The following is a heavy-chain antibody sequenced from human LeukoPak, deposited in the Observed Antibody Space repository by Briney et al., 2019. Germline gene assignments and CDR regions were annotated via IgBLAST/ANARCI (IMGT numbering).Heavy chain of an antibody. V-gene: IGHV7-4-1*02. Sequence: ASVKVSCKASGYTFTSYAMNWVRRAPGQGLEWMGWINTNTGNPTYAQGFTGRFVFSLDTSVSTAYLQISSLKAEDTAVYYCARQFIAAAGTSPWFDPWGQGTLVTVSS. CDR3: ARQFIAAAGTSPWFDP. D-gene: IGHD6-13*01. J-gene: IGHJ5*02. CDR1: GYTFTSYA. CDR2: INTNTGNP.